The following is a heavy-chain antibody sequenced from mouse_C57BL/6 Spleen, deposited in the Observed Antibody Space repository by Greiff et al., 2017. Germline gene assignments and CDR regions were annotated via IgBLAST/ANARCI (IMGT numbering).Heavy chain of an antibody. CDR2: INYDGSST. CDR1: GFTFSDYY. CDR3: AREGITTVVAPYWYFDV. J-gene: IGHJ1*03. V-gene: IGHV5-16*01. D-gene: IGHD1-1*01. Sequence: EVKLMESEGGLVQPGSSLKLSCTASGFTFSDYYMAWVRQVPEKGLEWVANINYDGSSTYYLDSLKSRFIISRDNAKNILYLQMSSLKSEDTATYYCAREGITTVVAPYWYFDVWGTGTTVTVSS.